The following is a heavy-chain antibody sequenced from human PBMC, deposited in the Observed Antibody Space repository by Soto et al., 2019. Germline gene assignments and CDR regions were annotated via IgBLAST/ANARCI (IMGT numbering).Heavy chain of an antibody. J-gene: IGHJ6*02. CDR3: ARIRRYYYCPGRAAYGAASDGMDV. D-gene: IGHD3-10*01. V-gene: IGHV2-70*01. CDR2: IDWDDDK. CDR1: KC. Sequence: KCVSWIRQPPGKALEWLALIDWDDDKYYSTSLKTRLTSSKDTSKNQVVLTMTNMDPVDTATYYCARIRRYYYCPGRAAYGAASDGMDVWGQGTTVTVSS.